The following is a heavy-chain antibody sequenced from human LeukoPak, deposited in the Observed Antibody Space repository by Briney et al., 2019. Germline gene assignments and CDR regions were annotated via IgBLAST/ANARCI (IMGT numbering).Heavy chain of an antibody. CDR1: GGSISSCY. CDR3: AREGEHYCSGGSCYSGVDAFDI. D-gene: IGHD2-15*01. V-gene: IGHV4-59*01. J-gene: IGHJ3*02. Sequence: SETLSLTCTVSGGSISSCYWSWIRQPPGKGLEWIGYIYYSGSTNYNPSLKSRVTISVDTSKNQFSLKLSSVTAADTAVYYCAREGEHYCSGGSCYSGVDAFDIWGQGTMVTVSS. CDR2: IYYSGST.